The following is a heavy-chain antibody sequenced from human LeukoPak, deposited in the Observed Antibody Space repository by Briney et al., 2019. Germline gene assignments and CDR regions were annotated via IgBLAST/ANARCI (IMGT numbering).Heavy chain of an antibody. CDR2: ISYDGSNK. CDR1: GFTFSSYG. CDR3: AKDGSGSYYKEKDY. J-gene: IGHJ4*02. Sequence: PGGSLRLSCAASGFTFSSYGMHWVRQAPGKGLEGVAVISYDGSNKYYADSVKGRFTISRDNSKNTLYLQMNSLRAEDTAVYYCAKDGSGSYYKEKDYWGQGTLVTVSS. V-gene: IGHV3-30*18. D-gene: IGHD3-10*01.